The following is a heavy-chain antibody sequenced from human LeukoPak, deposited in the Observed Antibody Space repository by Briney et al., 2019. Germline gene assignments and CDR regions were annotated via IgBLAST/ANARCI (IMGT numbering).Heavy chain of an antibody. D-gene: IGHD3-16*02. V-gene: IGHV1-69*06. CDR3: ATWDAGGGYLGY. CDR1: GGTFSSYA. J-gene: IGHJ4*02. Sequence: SVKVSCKASGGTFSSYAISWVRQAPGQGLEWMGGIIPIFGTANYAQKFQGRVTMTEDTSTDTAYMELSSLRSEDTAVYYCATWDAGGGYLGYWGQGTLVTVSS. CDR2: IIPIFGTA.